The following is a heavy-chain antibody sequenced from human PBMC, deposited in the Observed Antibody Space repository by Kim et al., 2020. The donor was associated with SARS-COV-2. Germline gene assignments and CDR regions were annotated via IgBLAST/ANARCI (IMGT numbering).Heavy chain of an antibody. Sequence: SETLSLTCTVSGGSISSGSYYWSWIRQPAGKGLEWIGRIYTSGSTNYNPSLKSRVTISVDTSKNQFSLKLSSVTAADTAVYYCARDMRGQGYCSGGSCYPYYYYGMDVWGQGTTVTVSS. CDR2: IYTSGST. V-gene: IGHV4-61*02. CDR3: ARDMRGQGYCSGGSCYPYYYYGMDV. J-gene: IGHJ6*02. CDR1: GGSISSGSYY. D-gene: IGHD2-15*01.